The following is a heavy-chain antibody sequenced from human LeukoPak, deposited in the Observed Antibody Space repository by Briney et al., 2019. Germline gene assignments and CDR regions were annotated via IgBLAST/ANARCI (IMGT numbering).Heavy chain of an antibody. Sequence: RGGSLLLSCAASGFTFSSYWMSWVRPAPGKGLEWVANIKQDGSEKYYVDSVKGRFTISRDNDKNSLYLQMNSRRAEDTAVYYCASLPNYDFWSGYYTVPGVWGQGTTVTVSS. J-gene: IGHJ6*02. CDR3: ASLPNYDFWSGYYTVPGV. V-gene: IGHV3-7*01. CDR2: IKQDGSEK. CDR1: GFTFSSYW. D-gene: IGHD3-3*01.